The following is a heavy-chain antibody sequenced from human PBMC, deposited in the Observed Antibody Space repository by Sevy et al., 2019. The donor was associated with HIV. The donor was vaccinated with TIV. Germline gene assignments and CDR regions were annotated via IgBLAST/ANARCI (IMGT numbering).Heavy chain of an antibody. CDR1: GYTFSNYW. D-gene: IGHD2-2*01. CDR2: IYPGDSDT. V-gene: IGHV5-51*01. Sequence: GESLKISRKGSGYTFSNYWIGWVRQMPGKGLEWMGVIYPGDSDTRYSPSFQGQVNISADKSSSTAYLQWSSLKTSDTAIYYCARYPIVVVPAAEYYFDYWGQGTLVTVSS. J-gene: IGHJ4*02. CDR3: ARYPIVVVPAAEYYFDY.